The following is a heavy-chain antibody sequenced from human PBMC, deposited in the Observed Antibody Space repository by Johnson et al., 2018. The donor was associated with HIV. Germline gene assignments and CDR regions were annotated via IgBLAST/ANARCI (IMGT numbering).Heavy chain of an antibody. D-gene: IGHD5-18*01. CDR1: GFTFSSYA. CDR2: ISYDGSNK. Sequence: QVQLVESGGGLVQPGRSLRLSCAASGFTFSSYAMHWVRQAPGKGLEWVAVISYDGSNKYYADSVTGRFTISRDNSKNTLYLQMNSLKIEDTAVYYCTTGSRIQFWFNDAFDIWGQGTMVTVSS. J-gene: IGHJ3*02. CDR3: TTGSRIQFWFNDAFDI. V-gene: IGHV3-30-3*01.